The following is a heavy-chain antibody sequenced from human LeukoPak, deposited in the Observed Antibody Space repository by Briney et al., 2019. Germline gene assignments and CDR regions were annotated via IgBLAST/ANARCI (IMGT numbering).Heavy chain of an antibody. J-gene: IGHJ4*02. CDR1: GFTFTTYW. CDR3: VKVAKYYYGSETYYFFEH. D-gene: IGHD3-10*01. V-gene: IGHV3-7*01. Sequence: PGESLRLSCAASGFTFTTYWMSWVRQPPGKRLEWVANIKQDGTEKYYVDSVKGRFTISRDNAKNSLYLQMNSLRVGDTAIYYCVKVAKYYYGSETYYFFEHWGQGTPVTASS. CDR2: IKQDGTEK.